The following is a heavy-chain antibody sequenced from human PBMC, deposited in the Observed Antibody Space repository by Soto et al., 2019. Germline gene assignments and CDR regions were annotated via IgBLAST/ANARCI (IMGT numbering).Heavy chain of an antibody. Sequence: GGSLRLSCAASGFTFSSYGMHWVRQAPGKGLEWVAVIWYDGSNKYYADSVKGRFTISRDNSKNTLYLQMNSLRAEDTAVYYCARDRGGWFGELLSKTNAFDIWGQGTMVTVSS. CDR3: ARDRGGWFGELLSKTNAFDI. V-gene: IGHV3-33*08. D-gene: IGHD3-10*01. J-gene: IGHJ3*02. CDR1: GFTFSSYG. CDR2: IWYDGSNK.